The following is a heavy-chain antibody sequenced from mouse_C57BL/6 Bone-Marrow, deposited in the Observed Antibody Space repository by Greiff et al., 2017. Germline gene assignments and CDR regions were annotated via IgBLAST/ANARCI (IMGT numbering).Heavy chain of an antibody. CDR3: ARLIYYGNRDAMDY. CDR1: GYAFSSSW. Sequence: QVPLQQSGPELVKPGASVKISCKASGYAFSSSWMNWVKPRPGKGLEWIGRIYPGDGDTKYNGKFKGKATMTVDKSSSTAYMELARLTSEDSAVYYCARLIYYGNRDAMDYWGQGTSGTVSS. V-gene: IGHV1-82*01. J-gene: IGHJ4*01. D-gene: IGHD2-1*01. CDR2: IYPGDGDT.